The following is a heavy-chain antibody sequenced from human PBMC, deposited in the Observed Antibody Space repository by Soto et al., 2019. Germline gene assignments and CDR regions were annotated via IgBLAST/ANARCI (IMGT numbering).Heavy chain of an antibody. J-gene: IGHJ6*03. CDR2: VSYNSGRI. D-gene: IGHD2-15*01. V-gene: IGHV3-9*01. CDR1: GFTFHDYA. Sequence: EVQLVESGGGLVQPGRSLRLSCAASGFTFHDYAMHWVRQAPGKGLEWVSGVSYNSGRIGYADSVKGRFTISRDNAKNPLYLQMNSLRAEDTALYYCAKAHSPTPQSYYYYYMDVWGKGTTVTVSS. CDR3: AKAHSPTPQSYYYYYMDV.